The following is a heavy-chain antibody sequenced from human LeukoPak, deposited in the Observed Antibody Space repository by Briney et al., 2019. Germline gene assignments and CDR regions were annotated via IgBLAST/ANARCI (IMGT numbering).Heavy chain of an antibody. CDR1: GFTFSSYS. CDR2: ISSSSSYI. J-gene: IGHJ4*02. CDR3: AREDSGGYYYYFDY. D-gene: IGHD3-22*01. Sequence: GGSLRLSCAASGFTFSSYSMNWVRQAPGKGLEWVSSISSSSSYIYYADSVKGRFTISRDNAKNSLYLQMNSLRAEDTAVYYCAREDSGGYYYYFDYWGQGTLVTVSS. V-gene: IGHV3-21*01.